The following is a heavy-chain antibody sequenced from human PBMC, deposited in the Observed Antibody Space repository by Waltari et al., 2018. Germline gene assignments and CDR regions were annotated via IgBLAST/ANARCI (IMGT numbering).Heavy chain of an antibody. V-gene: IGHV4-59*11. D-gene: IGHD3-10*01. CDR2: IYYTGKP. J-gene: IGHJ3*02. CDR3: ARCYYASGTYPDI. Sequence: QVQLQESGSGLVKPSETLSPTCTVSGGSINSHYWSWIWQPPGKGLEWIGYIYYTGKPNYNPSLTGRVTMAVDTSKSQLSLRLTSVTAADTAVYYCARCYYASGTYPDIWGQGTMVIVSS. CDR1: GGSINSHY.